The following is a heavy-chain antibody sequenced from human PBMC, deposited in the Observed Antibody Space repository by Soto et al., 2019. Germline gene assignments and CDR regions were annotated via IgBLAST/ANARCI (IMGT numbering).Heavy chain of an antibody. Sequence: GGSLRLSCAASGFTFSSYAMHWVRQAPGKGLEWVAVISYDGSNKYYADSVKGRFTISRDNSKNRLYLQMNSLRAEDTAVYYCARDALGTTVYYYYYMDVWGKGTTVTVSS. CDR2: ISYDGSNK. CDR3: ARDALGTTVYYYYYMDV. D-gene: IGHD7-27*01. J-gene: IGHJ6*03. CDR1: GFTFSSYA. V-gene: IGHV3-30*04.